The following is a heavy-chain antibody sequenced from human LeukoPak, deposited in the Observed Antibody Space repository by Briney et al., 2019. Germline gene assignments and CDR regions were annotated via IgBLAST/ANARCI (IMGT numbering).Heavy chain of an antibody. J-gene: IGHJ4*02. V-gene: IGHV1-69*05. CDR3: ARGSKYYFDY. Sequence: ASVKVSCKASGGTFSSYAISWVLQAPGQGLEWMGGIIPIFGTANYAQKFQGRVTITRDTSASTAYMELSSLRSEDTAVYYCARGSKYYFDYWGQGTLVTVSS. D-gene: IGHD6-6*01. CDR1: GGTFSSYA. CDR2: IIPIFGTA.